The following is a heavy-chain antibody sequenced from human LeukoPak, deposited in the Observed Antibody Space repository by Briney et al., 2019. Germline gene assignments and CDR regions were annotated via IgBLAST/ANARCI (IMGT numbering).Heavy chain of an antibody. D-gene: IGHD3-3*01. CDR2: ISWNSGGI. Sequence: GGTLRLSCAASGFTFDDDAMHWVRQGQRQGLELVSGISWNSGGIGYADSVKSRFTISRENAKNSLYLQMNSLRAEDTALEYCAKGTAIFGVVPGKTYFDYWGQGTLVTVSS. V-gene: IGHV3-9*01. CDR3: AKGTAIFGVVPGKTYFDY. CDR1: GFTFDDDA. J-gene: IGHJ4*02.